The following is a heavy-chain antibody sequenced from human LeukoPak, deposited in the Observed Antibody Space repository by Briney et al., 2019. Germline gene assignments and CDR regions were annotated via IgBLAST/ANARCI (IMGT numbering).Heavy chain of an antibody. J-gene: IGHJ4*02. D-gene: IGHD6-19*01. Sequence: SGTLSLTCAVSGGSISSGNWWSWVRQPPGKGLEWIGEIYHSGSTNYNPSLKSRVTISADKSKNQFSLKLSSVTAADTAVYYCARGTYEWLPAGFDYWGQGTLVTVSS. V-gene: IGHV4-4*02. CDR3: ARGTYEWLPAGFDY. CDR1: GGSISSGNW. CDR2: IYHSGST.